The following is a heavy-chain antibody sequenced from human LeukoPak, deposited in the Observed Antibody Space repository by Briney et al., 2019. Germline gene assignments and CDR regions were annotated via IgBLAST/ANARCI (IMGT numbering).Heavy chain of an antibody. CDR3: ARGVKDGAIGVYYMDV. V-gene: IGHV4-4*07. CDR1: GGSISSYY. Sequence: WETLSLSCTASGGSISSYYRSWLRQAPGKGLEWVARIYTSGSTNYNPSLKSRVTMSVDTSKNQFSLKLSSVTAADTAVYYWARGVKDGAIGVYYMDVWGKGTPVTVSS. J-gene: IGHJ6*03. D-gene: IGHD1-26*01. CDR2: IYTSGST.